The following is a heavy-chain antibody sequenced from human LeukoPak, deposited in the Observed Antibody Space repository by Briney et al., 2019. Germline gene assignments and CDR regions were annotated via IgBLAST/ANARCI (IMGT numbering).Heavy chain of an antibody. Sequence: PSETLSLTCTVSRGSISGYSWSWIRQSPGGGLEWIGYIYYSGDTAYNPSLRSRVTMSVDTSKNQFSLKLSSVTAADTAVYYCARQKFAYYYDSSGYRPHYYYYMDVWGKGTTVTISS. CDR1: RGSISGYS. CDR3: ARQKFAYYYDSSGYRPHYYYYMDV. V-gene: IGHV4-59*08. CDR2: IYYSGDT. D-gene: IGHD3-22*01. J-gene: IGHJ6*03.